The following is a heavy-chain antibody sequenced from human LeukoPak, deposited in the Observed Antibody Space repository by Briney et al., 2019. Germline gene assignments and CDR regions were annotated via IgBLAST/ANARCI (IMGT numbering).Heavy chain of an antibody. CDR1: GYTFTTYT. CDR2: INAGNDNT. CDR3: ASSRGYDVGGYFDY. J-gene: IGHJ4*02. V-gene: IGHV1-3*01. D-gene: IGHD5-12*01. Sequence: GASVKVSCKASGYTFTTYTIHWVRQAPGQRLEWMGWINAGNDNTKYSQKFQDRVTITGDTSASTAYMELSSLRSEDTAVYYCASSRGYDVGGYFDYWGQGTLVTVSS.